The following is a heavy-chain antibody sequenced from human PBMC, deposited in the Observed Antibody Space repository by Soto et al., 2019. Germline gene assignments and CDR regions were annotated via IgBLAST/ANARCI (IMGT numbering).Heavy chain of an antibody. J-gene: IGHJ4*02. CDR3: ARGRGEVITAPICDY. CDR2: IIPIFGTA. D-gene: IGHD3-22*01. V-gene: IGHV1-69*01. Sequence: QVQLVQSGAEVKKPGSSVKVSCKAYGGTFSSYAISWVRQAPGQGLEWMGGIIPIFGTANYAQKFQGRVKITADESTSTAYKELSSLRSEATAGYYCARGRGEVITAPICDYWGPGTLVNVSS. CDR1: GGTFSSYA.